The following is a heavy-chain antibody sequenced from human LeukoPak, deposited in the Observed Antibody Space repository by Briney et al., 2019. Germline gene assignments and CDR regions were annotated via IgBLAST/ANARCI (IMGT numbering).Heavy chain of an antibody. V-gene: IGHV4-34*01. Sequence: PSETLSLTCAVYGGSFSGYYWSWIRQPPGKGLEWIGEINHSGSTNYNPPLKSRVTISVDTSKNQFSLKLSSVTAADTAVYYCARKVKSDFWSGYLGNWFDPWGQGTLVTVFS. CDR3: ARKVKSDFWSGYLGNWFDP. D-gene: IGHD3-3*01. CDR2: INHSGST. CDR1: GGSFSGYY. J-gene: IGHJ5*02.